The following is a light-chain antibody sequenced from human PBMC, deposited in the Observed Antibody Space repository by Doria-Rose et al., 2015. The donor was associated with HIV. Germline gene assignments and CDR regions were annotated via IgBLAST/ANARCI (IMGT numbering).Light chain of an antibody. CDR1: QSFSSTY. Sequence: EIVLTQSPGTLYLSPGERATLSCRASQSFSSTYLAWYQQKPGQAPSLLIYDGSTRATGIPDRFSASGSGTDFTPTINRLEPEDFALYYCHQYGTSWTFGQGTKVEI. J-gene: IGKJ1*01. V-gene: IGKV3-20*01. CDR3: HQYGTSWT. CDR2: DGS.